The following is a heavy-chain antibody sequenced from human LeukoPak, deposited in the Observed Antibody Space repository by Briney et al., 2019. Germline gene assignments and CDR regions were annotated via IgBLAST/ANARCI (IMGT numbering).Heavy chain of an antibody. J-gene: IGHJ4*02. CDR1: GGSISSGSYY. CDR3: ARVPALWSGYYLDY. Sequence: SQTLSLTCTVSGGSISSGSYYWSWIRQPAGKGLEWIGRIYTSGSTNYNPSLKSRVTISVDTSKNQFSLKLSSVTAADTAVYYCARVPALWSGYYLDYWGQGTLVTVSS. CDR2: IYTSGST. D-gene: IGHD3-3*01. V-gene: IGHV4-61*02.